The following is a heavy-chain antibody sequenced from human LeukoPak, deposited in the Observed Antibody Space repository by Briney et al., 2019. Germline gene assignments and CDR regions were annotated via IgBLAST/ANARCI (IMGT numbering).Heavy chain of an antibody. CDR2: INHSGST. Sequence: PSETLSLTCAVYGGSFSGYYWSWIRQPPGKGLEWIGEINHSGSTNYNPSLKSRVTISVDTSKNQFSLKLSSVTAADTAVYYCARVIRRAASTKRIRNNSGFDYWGQGTLVTVSS. CDR1: GGSFSGYY. D-gene: IGHD2-15*01. V-gene: IGHV4-34*01. J-gene: IGHJ4*02. CDR3: ARVIRRAASTKRIRNNSGFDY.